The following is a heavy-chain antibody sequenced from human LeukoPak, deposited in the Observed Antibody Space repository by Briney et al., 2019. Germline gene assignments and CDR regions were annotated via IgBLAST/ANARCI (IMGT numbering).Heavy chain of an antibody. D-gene: IGHD5-18*01. CDR3: ARGYSPDYYYYYGMDV. V-gene: IGHV1-18*01. CDR2: ISAYNGNT. Sequence: ASVKVSCKASGYTFTSYGISWVRQAPGQGLEWMGWISAYNGNTNYAQKLQGRVTMTTDTSTSTAYMELRSLRSDDTAVYYCARGYSPDYYYYYGMDVWGQGTTVTVS. J-gene: IGHJ6*02. CDR1: GYTFTSYG.